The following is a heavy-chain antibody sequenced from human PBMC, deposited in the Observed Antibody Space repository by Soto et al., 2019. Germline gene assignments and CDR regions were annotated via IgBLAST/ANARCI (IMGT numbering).Heavy chain of an antibody. CDR3: AREFRYSYGYSPAFYYYYYGMDV. CDR2: IIPIFGTA. Sequence: QVQLVQSGAEVKKPGSSVKLSCKASGGTFSSYAISWVRQAPGQGLEWMGGIIPIFGTANYAQKFQGRVTITADESTSTAYMELSSLRSEDTAVYYCAREFRYSYGYSPAFYYYYYGMDVWGQGTTVTVSS. D-gene: IGHD5-18*01. V-gene: IGHV1-69*01. J-gene: IGHJ6*02. CDR1: GGTFSSYA.